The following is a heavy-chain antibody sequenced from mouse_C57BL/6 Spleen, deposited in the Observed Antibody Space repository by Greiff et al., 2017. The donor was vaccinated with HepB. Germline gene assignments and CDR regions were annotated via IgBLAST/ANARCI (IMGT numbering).Heavy chain of an antibody. J-gene: IGHJ1*03. D-gene: IGHD1-1*01. CDR2: INPNNGGT. Sequence: EVQLQQSGPELVKPGASVKISCKASGYTFTDYYMNWVKQSHGKSLEWIGDINPNNGGTSYNQKFKGKATLTVDKSSSTAYMELRSLTSEDSAVYYCARSGITTVVATDWYFDVWGTGTTVTVSS. CDR1: GYTFTDYY. V-gene: IGHV1-26*01. CDR3: ARSGITTVVATDWYFDV.